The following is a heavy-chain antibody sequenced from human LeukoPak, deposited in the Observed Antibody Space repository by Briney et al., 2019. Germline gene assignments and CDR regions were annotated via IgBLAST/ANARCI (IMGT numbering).Heavy chain of an antibody. CDR1: GGSISSGSYY. V-gene: IGHV4-61*02. J-gene: IGHJ6*03. CDR2: IYTSGST. D-gene: IGHD3-9*01. Sequence: SETLSLTCTVSGGSISSGSYYWSWIRQPAGKGLVWIGRIYTSGSTNYNPSLKSRVTISVDTSKNQFSLKLSSVTAADTAVYYCARSSPTYYDILTGSNYYYYYYMDVWGKGTTVTISS. CDR3: ARSSPTYYDILTGSNYYYYYYMDV.